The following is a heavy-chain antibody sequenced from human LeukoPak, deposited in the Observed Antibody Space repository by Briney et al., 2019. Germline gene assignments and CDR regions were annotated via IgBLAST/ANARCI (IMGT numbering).Heavy chain of an antibody. V-gene: IGHV4-39*01. CDR1: GGSISSSSYY. Sequence: SETLSLTCTVSGGSISSSSYYWGWIRQPPGKGLEWIGSIYYSGSTYYNPSLKSRVTISVDTSKNQFSLKLSSVTAADTAVYYCARFGGNSLTFDPWGQGTLVTVSS. CDR2: IYYSGST. CDR3: ARFGGNSLTFDP. J-gene: IGHJ5*02. D-gene: IGHD4-23*01.